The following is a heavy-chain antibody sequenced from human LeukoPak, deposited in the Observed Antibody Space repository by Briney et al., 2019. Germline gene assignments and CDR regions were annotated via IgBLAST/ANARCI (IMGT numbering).Heavy chain of an antibody. D-gene: IGHD4/OR15-4a*01. V-gene: IGHV2-5*02. CDR1: GFSLTTRGAG. Sequence: SGPTLAKPTQTLTLTCTFSGFSLTTRGAGVGWIRHPPGKALEWLALIYWDDDKRYSPSLKSRLTITKDTSKNQVVLTMTNMDPVDTATYYCAHMLSYAFDIWGQGTMVTVSS. CDR3: AHMLSYAFDI. J-gene: IGHJ3*02. CDR2: IYWDDDK.